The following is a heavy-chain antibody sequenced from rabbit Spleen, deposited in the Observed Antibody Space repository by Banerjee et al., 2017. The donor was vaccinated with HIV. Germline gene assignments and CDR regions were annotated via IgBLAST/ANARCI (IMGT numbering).Heavy chain of an antibody. CDR1: GFSFSRNYY. V-gene: IGHV1S45*01. Sequence: QEQLEESGGGLVNPEGSLKLSCTSSGFSFSRNYYMCCVRLAPGKGLGSIAWIYPDSSDSSYYASWAKGRFTISKTPSPPVTLQMTSLAAADTATYFCARGFPLMTMVVTWFYLNLWGQGTLVTVS. J-gene: IGHJ4*01. CDR2: IYPDSSDSS. D-gene: IGHD2-1*01. CDR3: ARGFPLMTMVVTWFYLNL.